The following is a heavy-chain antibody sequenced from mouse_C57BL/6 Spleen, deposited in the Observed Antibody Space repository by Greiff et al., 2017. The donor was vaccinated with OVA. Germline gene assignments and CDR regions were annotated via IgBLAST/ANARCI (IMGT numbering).Heavy chain of an antibody. CDR3: ARRWLRDYAMDY. CDR1: GYTFTGYW. J-gene: IGHJ4*01. Sequence: QVQLQQSGAELMKPGASVKLSCKATGYTFTGYWIEWVKQRPGHGLEWIGEILPGSGSTNYNEKFKGKATFTADTSSNTAYMQLSRLTTEDSAIYYCARRWLRDYAMDYWGQGTSVTVSS. V-gene: IGHV1-9*01. CDR2: ILPGSGST. D-gene: IGHD2-2*01.